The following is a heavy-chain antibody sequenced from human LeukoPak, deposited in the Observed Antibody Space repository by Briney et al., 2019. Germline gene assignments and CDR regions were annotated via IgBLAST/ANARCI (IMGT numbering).Heavy chain of an antibody. Sequence: PGGSLRLSCEGSAFIFSGHWMNWVRQTPGKGLEWVASIKEDGSERQYVDSVKGRFSISRDNTKGSLFLQLNSLRAEDTAVYYCARVFGGYNPIDYWGQGTLVTVSS. CDR1: AFIFSGHW. CDR3: ARVFGGYNPIDY. CDR2: IKEDGSER. D-gene: IGHD5-24*01. V-gene: IGHV3-7*03. J-gene: IGHJ4*02.